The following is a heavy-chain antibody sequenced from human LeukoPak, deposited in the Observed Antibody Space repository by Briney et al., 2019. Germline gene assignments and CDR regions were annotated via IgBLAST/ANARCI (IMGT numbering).Heavy chain of an antibody. Sequence: GGSLRLSCAASGLTFSSYEMNWVRQAPGQGLEWVSYISSSGSTIYYADSVKGRFTISRDNAKNSLYLQMNSLRAEDTAVYYCARERFLEWLFYYGMDVWGQGTTVTVSS. J-gene: IGHJ6*02. CDR3: ARERFLEWLFYYGMDV. CDR2: ISSSGSTI. D-gene: IGHD3-3*01. V-gene: IGHV3-48*03. CDR1: GLTFSSYE.